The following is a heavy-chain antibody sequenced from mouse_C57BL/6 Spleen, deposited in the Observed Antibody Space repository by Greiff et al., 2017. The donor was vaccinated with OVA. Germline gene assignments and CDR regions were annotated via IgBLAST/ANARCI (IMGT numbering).Heavy chain of an antibody. CDR1: GYSFTDYN. CDR3: ASQYYDYDDRFAY. D-gene: IGHD2-4*01. V-gene: IGHV1-39*01. CDR2: INPNYGTT. J-gene: IGHJ3*01. Sequence: QLQESGPELVKPVSSVPLSCPASGYSFTDYNMNWVKQSNGKSLEWIGVINPNYGTTSYNQKFKGKATLTVDQSSSTAYMQLNSLTSEDSAVDYCASQYYDYDDRFAYWGQGTLVTVSA.